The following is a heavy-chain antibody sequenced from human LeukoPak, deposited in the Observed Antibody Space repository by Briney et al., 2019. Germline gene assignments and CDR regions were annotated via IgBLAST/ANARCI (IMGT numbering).Heavy chain of an antibody. V-gene: IGHV3-15*01. J-gene: IGHJ4*02. CDR1: GFTFSNAR. D-gene: IGHD3-10*01. CDR2: IKSKTNGGTT. Sequence: PGGSLRLSCAASGFTFSNARMSWVRQAPGKGLEWVGRIKSKTNGGTTDYAAPVKGRFTISRDDSKNTLYLQMNSLKTEDTAVYYCTTDFQQGELWFGELLYAENFDYWGQGTLVTVSS. CDR3: TTDFQQGELWFGELLYAENFDY.